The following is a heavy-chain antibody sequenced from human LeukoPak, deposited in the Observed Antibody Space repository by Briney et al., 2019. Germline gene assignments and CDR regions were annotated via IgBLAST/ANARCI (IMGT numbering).Heavy chain of an antibody. J-gene: IGHJ4*02. Sequence: PGGSLRLSCAASGFTFSSYSMSWVRQAPVKGLEWVSAISGSGGSTYYADSVKGRFALSRNHSKNTLYMQMNSLRAEDTAVYYCAKVTVRITMVRGASPLDYWGQGTLVTVSS. V-gene: IGHV3-23*01. CDR1: GFTFSSYS. CDR3: AKVTVRITMVRGASPLDY. CDR2: ISGSGGST. D-gene: IGHD3-10*01.